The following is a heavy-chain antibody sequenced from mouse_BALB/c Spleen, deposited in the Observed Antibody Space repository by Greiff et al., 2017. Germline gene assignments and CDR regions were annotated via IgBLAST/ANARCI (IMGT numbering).Heavy chain of an antibody. J-gene: IGHJ3*01. CDR2: ISTYYGDA. V-gene: IGHV1-67*01. D-gene: IGHD2-3*01. Sequence: QVQLQQSGAELVRPGVSVKISCKGSGYTFTDYAMHWVKQSHAKSLEWIGVISTYYGDASYNQKFKDKATLTVDKSSSTAYMQLSSPTSEDSAVYYCAREDFYDGYYEFAYWGQGTLVTVSA. CDR1: GYTFTDYA. CDR3: AREDFYDGYYEFAY.